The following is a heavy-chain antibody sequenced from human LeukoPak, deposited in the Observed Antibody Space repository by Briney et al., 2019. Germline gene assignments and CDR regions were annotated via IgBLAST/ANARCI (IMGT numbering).Heavy chain of an antibody. Sequence: PGGSLRLSCAASGFTFSDYYMSWIRQAPGKGLEWVGNIKQDGSEKYYVDSVRGRFTISRDNAKNSLYLQMNSLRAEDTAVYYCARTYNNRGFDVWGQGTLVSVPS. CDR1: GFTFSDYY. CDR2: IKQDGSEK. CDR3: ARTYNNRGFDV. V-gene: IGHV3-7*01. J-gene: IGHJ5*02. D-gene: IGHD5-24*01.